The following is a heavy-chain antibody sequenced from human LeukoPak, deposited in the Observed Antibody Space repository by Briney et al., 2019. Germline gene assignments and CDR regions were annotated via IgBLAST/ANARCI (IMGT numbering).Heavy chain of an antibody. CDR2: ISGSGVTT. Sequence: GGSLRLSCAASGFTFTSYAMSWDRQTPGKGLDWVSSISGSGVTTYYADSVKGRFTISRDNSKNTLYLQVNSLRAGDTAIYFCAKDQLTTVTTSFDYWGQGTLVTVSS. J-gene: IGHJ4*02. D-gene: IGHD4-11*01. CDR3: AKDQLTTVTTSFDY. CDR1: GFTFTSYA. V-gene: IGHV3-23*01.